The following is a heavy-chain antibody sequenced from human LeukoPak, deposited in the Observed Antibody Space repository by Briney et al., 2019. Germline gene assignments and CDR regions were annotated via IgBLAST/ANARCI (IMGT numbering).Heavy chain of an antibody. CDR3: AKLRELVTYYYYYGLDV. V-gene: IGHV3-30*18. CDR1: GFTFSNYG. Sequence: SGGSLRLSCAASGFTFSNYGMHWVRQAPGKGLEWVALISYDGVNKYYADSVKGRFTISRDNSKNTLYLRMNSLRVEDTALYYCAKLRELVTYYYYYGLDVWGQGTTVTVSS. D-gene: IGHD1-1*01. CDR2: ISYDGVNK. J-gene: IGHJ6*02.